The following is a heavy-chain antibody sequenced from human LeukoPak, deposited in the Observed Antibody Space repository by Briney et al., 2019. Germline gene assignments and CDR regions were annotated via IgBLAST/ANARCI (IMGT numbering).Heavy chain of an antibody. Sequence: SETLSLTCAVYGGSFSGYYWSWIRQPAGKGLEWIGRIYTSGSTNYNPSLKSRVTMSVDTSKNQFSLKLSSVTAADTAVYYCARGVYDFWSGHQYSNWGQGTLVTVSS. D-gene: IGHD3-3*01. CDR2: IYTSGST. J-gene: IGHJ4*02. CDR1: GGSFSGYY. V-gene: IGHV4-59*10. CDR3: ARGVYDFWSGHQYSN.